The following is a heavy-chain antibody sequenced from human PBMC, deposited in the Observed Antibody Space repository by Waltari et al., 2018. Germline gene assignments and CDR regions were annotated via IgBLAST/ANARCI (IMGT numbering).Heavy chain of an antibody. CDR2: IKPDGSQT. CDR3: ARDPARRADY. Sequence: EVQLVESGGGLVQPGGSLRLSCLASGFTLRNYWMHWVRQAPGKGLEWVAHIKPDGSQTDYVDSVKGRFAISRDNARNSLYLQMNSLRADDTAIYYCARDPARRADYWGQGTLVTVSS. V-gene: IGHV3-7*01. CDR1: GFTLRNYW. J-gene: IGHJ4*02.